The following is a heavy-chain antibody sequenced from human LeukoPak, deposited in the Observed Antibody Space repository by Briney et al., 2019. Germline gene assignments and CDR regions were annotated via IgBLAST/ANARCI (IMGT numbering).Heavy chain of an antibody. CDR2: ISSSSSTI. CDR1: GFTFSSYS. Sequence: PGGSLRLSCAASGFTFSSYSMNWVRQAPGKGLEWVSYISSSSSTIYYADSVKGRFTISRDNAKNSLYLQMNSLRAEDTAVYYCARDLVDTAMVRINWFDPWGQGTLVTVSS. CDR3: ARDLVDTAMVRINWFDP. D-gene: IGHD5-18*01. V-gene: IGHV3-48*01. J-gene: IGHJ5*02.